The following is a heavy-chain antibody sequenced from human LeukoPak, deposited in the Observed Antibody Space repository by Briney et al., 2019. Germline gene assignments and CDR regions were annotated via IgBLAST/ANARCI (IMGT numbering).Heavy chain of an antibody. CDR2: INHSGST. D-gene: IGHD1-26*01. V-gene: IGHV4-34*01. Sequence: SETLSLTCAVYGGSFSGYYWSWIRQPPGKGLEWIGEINHSGSTNYNPSLKSRVTISVDTSKNQFSLKLSSVTAADTAVCYCASFSGSYYFDYWGQGTLVTVSS. J-gene: IGHJ4*02. CDR1: GGSFSGYY. CDR3: ASFSGSYYFDY.